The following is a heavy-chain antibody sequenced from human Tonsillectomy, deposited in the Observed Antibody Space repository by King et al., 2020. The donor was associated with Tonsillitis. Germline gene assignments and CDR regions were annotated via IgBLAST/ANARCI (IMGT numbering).Heavy chain of an antibody. D-gene: IGHD3-9*01. J-gene: IGHJ4*02. CDR3: AKDWSRYSDILTGPFDY. CDR1: GFTFSSYG. CDR2: IRYDGSNK. Sequence: QLVQSGGGVVQPGGSLRLSCAASGFTFSSYGMHWVRQAPGKGLEWVAFIRYDGSNKYYADSVKGRFTISRDNSKNTLYLQMNSLRAEDTAVYYCAKDWSRYSDILTGPFDYWGQGTLVTVSS. V-gene: IGHV3-30*02.